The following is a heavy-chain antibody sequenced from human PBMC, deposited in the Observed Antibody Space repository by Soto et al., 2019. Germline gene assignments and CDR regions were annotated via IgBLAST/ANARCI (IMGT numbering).Heavy chain of an antibody. J-gene: IGHJ6*02. CDR3: ARDRGAYGMDV. CDR1: GYTFTSYG. Sequence: QVQLVQSGAEVKKPGASVKVSCKASGYTFTSYGISWVRQAPGQGLEWMGWISAYNGNTNDAQKLQGRVTMTTDTSTSTAYRELRSLTSDDTAVYYCARDRGAYGMDVWGQGTTVTVSS. V-gene: IGHV1-18*01. CDR2: ISAYNGNT.